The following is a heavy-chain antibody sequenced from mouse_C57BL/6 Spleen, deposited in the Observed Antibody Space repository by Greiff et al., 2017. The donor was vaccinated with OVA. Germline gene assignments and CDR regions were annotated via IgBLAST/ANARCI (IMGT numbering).Heavy chain of an antibody. V-gene: IGHV5-4*01. D-gene: IGHD4-1*01. J-gene: IGHJ3*01. CDR2: ISDGGSYT. CDR1: GFTFSSYA. Sequence: EVKLVESGGGLVKPGGSLKLSCAASGFTFSSYAMSWVRQTPEKRLEWVATISDGGSYTYYPDNVKGRFTISRDNAKNNLYLQMSHLKSEDTAMYYCARDRWDEVAWFAYWGQGTLVTVSA. CDR3: ARDRWDEVAWFAY.